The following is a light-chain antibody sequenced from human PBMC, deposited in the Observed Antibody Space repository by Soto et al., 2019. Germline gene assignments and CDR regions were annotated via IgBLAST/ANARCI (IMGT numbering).Light chain of an antibody. CDR2: DVS. CDR3: CSYAGSDYG. CDR1: SSDVGGYNY. Sequence: QSALTQPRSVSGSPGQSVTISCTGTSSDVGGYNYVSWYQQHPGKAPKLMISDVSKRPSGVPDRFSGSKSGNTASLTISGLQADDEADYYCCSYAGSDYGVGTGTKVTFL. V-gene: IGLV2-11*01. J-gene: IGLJ1*01.